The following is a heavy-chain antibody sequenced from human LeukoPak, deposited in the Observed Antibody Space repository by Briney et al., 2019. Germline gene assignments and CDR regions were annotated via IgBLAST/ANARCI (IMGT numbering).Heavy chain of an antibody. CDR2: ISYDGSNK. Sequence: TGGSLRLTCAASGVSFSSFGMHRVRQAPARGLEGVAVISYDGSNKYFADSVKGRFTISRDNSKNTLYLQMNSMRAEDTAVYYCETQDCYDNSGHYVYWGQETRVSVSS. V-gene: IGHV3-30*03. CDR3: ETQDCYDNSGHYVY. J-gene: IGHJ4*02. CDR1: GVSFSSFG. D-gene: IGHD3-22*01.